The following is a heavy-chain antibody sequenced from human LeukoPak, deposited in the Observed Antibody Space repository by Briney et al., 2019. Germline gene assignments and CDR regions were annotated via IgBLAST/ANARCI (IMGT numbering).Heavy chain of an antibody. CDR1: GFTFSSCE. CDR3: ARDSVVVPAAAFDS. J-gene: IGHJ4*02. V-gene: IGHV3-48*03. D-gene: IGHD2-2*01. CDR2: ISSSGSTL. Sequence: GGSLRLSCAASGFTFSSCEMNWVRQAPGKGLEWVSYISSSGSTLYYADSVKGRFTISRDNAKNSLYLQMNSLRAEDTAIYYCARDSVVVPAAAFDSWGQGTLVTVSS.